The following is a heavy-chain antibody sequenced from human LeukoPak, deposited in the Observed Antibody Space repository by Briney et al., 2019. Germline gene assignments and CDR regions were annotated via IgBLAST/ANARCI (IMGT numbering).Heavy chain of an antibody. CDR2: IYHSGST. Sequence: SETLSLTCTVSGYSISSGYYWGWIRQPPGKGLEWIGSIYHSGSTYYNPSLKSRVTISVDTSKNQFSLKLSSVTAADTAVYYCARDQRGYCSSTSCYKGSYHFDYWGQGTLVTVSS. V-gene: IGHV4-38-2*02. J-gene: IGHJ4*02. CDR1: GYSISSGYY. D-gene: IGHD2-2*02. CDR3: ARDQRGYCSSTSCYKGSYHFDY.